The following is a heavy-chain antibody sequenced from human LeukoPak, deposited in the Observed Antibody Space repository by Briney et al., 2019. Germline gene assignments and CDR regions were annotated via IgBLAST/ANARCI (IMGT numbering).Heavy chain of an antibody. Sequence: PSETLSLTCTVSGGSVSPYYWSWLRQPPGKGLEGVGIIYNSGTTYYNPSLTSRVPISIDPSKNQFSLKLTSVTAADTAVYYCARSVTGANNWFDPWGQGTLVTVSS. D-gene: IGHD1-20*01. CDR2: IYNSGTT. CDR1: GGSVSPYY. V-gene: IGHV4-4*09. J-gene: IGHJ5*02. CDR3: ARSVTGANNWFDP.